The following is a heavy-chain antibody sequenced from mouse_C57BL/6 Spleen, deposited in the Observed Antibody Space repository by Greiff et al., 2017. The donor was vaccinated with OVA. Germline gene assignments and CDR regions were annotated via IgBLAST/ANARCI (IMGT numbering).Heavy chain of an antibody. CDR3: ARGAYYYGSSYNWYFDV. J-gene: IGHJ1*03. V-gene: IGHV1-64*01. CDR2: IHPNSGST. D-gene: IGHD1-1*01. CDR1: GYTFTSYW. Sequence: QVQLKQPGAELVKPGASVKLSCKASGYTFTSYWMHWVKQRPGQGLEWIGMIHPNSGSTNYNEKFKSKATLTVDKSSSTAYMQLSSLTSEDSAVYYCARGAYYYGSSYNWYFDVWGTGTTVTVSS.